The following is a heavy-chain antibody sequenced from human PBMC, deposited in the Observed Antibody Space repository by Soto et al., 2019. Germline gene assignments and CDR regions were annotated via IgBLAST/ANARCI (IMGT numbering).Heavy chain of an antibody. CDR3: ARAGCDGGSCYTLVGLRYGMDV. CDR2: ISYDGSNK. D-gene: IGHD2-15*01. V-gene: IGHV3-30-3*01. J-gene: IGHJ6*02. CDR1: GFTFSSYA. Sequence: QVQLVESGGGVVQPGRSLRLSCAASGFTFSSYAMHWVRQAPGKGLEWVAVISYDGSNKYYADSVKGRFTISRDNSKNTLYLQMTSLRAEDTAVYYGARAGCDGGSCYTLVGLRYGMDVWGQGTTVTVSS.